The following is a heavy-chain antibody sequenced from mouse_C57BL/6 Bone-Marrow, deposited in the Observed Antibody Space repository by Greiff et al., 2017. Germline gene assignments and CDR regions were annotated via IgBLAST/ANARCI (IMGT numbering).Heavy chain of an antibody. CDR2: INPNNGGT. CDR1: GYTFTDYY. Sequence: EVQLQQSGPELVKPGASVKIPCKASGYTFTDYYMDWVKQSHGKSLEWIGDINPNNGGTIYNQKFKGKATLTVDKSSSTAYMELRSLTSEDTAVYYCARYYDLYAMDYWGQGTSVTVAS. CDR3: ARYYDLYAMDY. D-gene: IGHD2-4*01. J-gene: IGHJ4*01. V-gene: IGHV1-18*01.